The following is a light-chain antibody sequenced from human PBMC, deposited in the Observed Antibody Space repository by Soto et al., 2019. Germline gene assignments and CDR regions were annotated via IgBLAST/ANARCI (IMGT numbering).Light chain of an antibody. J-gene: IGKJ4*01. V-gene: IGKV1-39*01. Sequence: DIQMTQSPSSLSASVGDRVTITCRASQSIISYLNWYQQKPGKAPKLLIYAADSLQSGVPSRFSGSGSGTDFTLTISSLQPEDFATYYCQQTYSTPLTFGGGTKVDIK. CDR3: QQTYSTPLT. CDR2: AAD. CDR1: QSIISY.